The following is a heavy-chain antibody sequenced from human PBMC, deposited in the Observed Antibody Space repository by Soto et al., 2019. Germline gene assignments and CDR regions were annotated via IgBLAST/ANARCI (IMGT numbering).Heavy chain of an antibody. D-gene: IGHD5-12*01. J-gene: IGHJ6*03. CDR3: ARHSKGALSGYDFMYYYYYYMDV. CDR1: GFTFSDYY. Sequence: PGGSLRLSCAASGFTFSDYYMSWIRQAPGKGLEWVSYISSSGSTIYYADSVKGRFTISRDNAKNSLYLQMNSLRAEDTAVYYCARHSKGALSGYDFMYYYYYYMDVWGKGTTVTVSS. V-gene: IGHV3-11*01. CDR2: ISSSGSTI.